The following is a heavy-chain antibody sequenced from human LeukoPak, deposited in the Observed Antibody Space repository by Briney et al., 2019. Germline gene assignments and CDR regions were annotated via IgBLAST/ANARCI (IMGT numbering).Heavy chain of an antibody. CDR2: ISSSSSYI. CDR3: ARDDDVDSSGWYFGGF. CDR1: GFTFSSYS. Sequence: GGSLRLSCAASGFTFSSYSMNWVRQAPGKGLEWVSSISSSSSYIYYADSVKGRFTISRDNSKNTLYLQMNSLRAEDTAVYYCARDDDVDSSGWYFGGFWGQGTLVTVSS. D-gene: IGHD6-19*01. J-gene: IGHJ4*02. V-gene: IGHV3-21*01.